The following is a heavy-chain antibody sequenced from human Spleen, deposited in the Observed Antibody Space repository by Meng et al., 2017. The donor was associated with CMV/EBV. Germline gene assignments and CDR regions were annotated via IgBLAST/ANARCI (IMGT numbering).Heavy chain of an antibody. V-gene: IGHV3-11*01. D-gene: IGHD3-16*01. CDR3: AGGGGRLAFDI. CDR1: ELTFGDHY. Sequence: GESLKISCVASELTFGDHYMSWIRQAPGKGLEWVSYISSSGSTIYYADSVKGRFTISRDNAKNSLYLQMNSLRAEDTAVYYCAGGGGRLAFDIWGQGTMVTVSS. J-gene: IGHJ3*02. CDR2: ISSSGSTI.